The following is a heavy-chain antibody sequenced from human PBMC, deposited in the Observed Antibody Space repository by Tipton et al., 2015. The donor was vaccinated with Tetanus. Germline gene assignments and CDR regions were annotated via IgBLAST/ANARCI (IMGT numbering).Heavy chain of an antibody. CDR3: ARHLYGYWFDP. CDR1: GGTFNNYF. Sequence: TLSLTCAVYGGTFNNYFWTWIRQPPGKGLEWIASIYFQGSTYYSPSLKSRVTIDVDTSQNFFSLRLTSVTAADTAVYYCARHLYGYWFDPWGQGALVTVSS. D-gene: IGHD2/OR15-2a*01. V-gene: IGHV4-39*02. CDR2: IYFQGST. J-gene: IGHJ5*02.